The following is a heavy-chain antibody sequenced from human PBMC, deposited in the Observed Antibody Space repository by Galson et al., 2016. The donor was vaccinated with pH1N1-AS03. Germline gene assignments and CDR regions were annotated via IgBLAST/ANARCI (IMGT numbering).Heavy chain of an antibody. J-gene: IGHJ4*02. CDR2: VYYRGST. V-gene: IGHV4-59*01. D-gene: IGHD6-19*01. CDR1: GDSIINYS. CDR3: ARTVVAGWGYYFDY. Sequence: ETLSLTCTASGDSIINYSWSWIRQSPGKALEWIGYVYYRGSTNYNPSLKSRVTISVDTSKNQFSLNLGSVTAADTAVYYCARTVVAGWGYYFDYWGQGTLVTVSS.